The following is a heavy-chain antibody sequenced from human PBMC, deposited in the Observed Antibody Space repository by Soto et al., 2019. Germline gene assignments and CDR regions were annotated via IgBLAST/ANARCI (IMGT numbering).Heavy chain of an antibody. CDR3: SRDSAENDYYDSSGYYYYGMDV. J-gene: IGHJ6*02. CDR1: GGSISSYY. D-gene: IGHD3-22*01. Sequence: PSETLSLTCTVSGGSISSYYWSWIRQPPGKGLEWIGYIYYSGSTNYNPSLKSRVTISVDTSKNQFSLKLSSVTAADTAVYYCSRDSAENDYYDSSGYYYYGMDVWGQGTTVTVSS. CDR2: IYYSGST. V-gene: IGHV4-59*01.